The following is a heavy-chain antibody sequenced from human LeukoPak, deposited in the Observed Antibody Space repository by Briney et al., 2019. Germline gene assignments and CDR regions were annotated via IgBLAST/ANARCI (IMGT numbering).Heavy chain of an antibody. D-gene: IGHD3-10*01. Sequence: SETLSLTCTVSGGSISSYYWSWVRQPPGKGLEWIGEIYHSGSTNYNPSLKSRGTISVDKSKNQFSLKLSSVTAADTAVYYCAKWPPGSYSIPYFDYWGQGTLVTVSS. J-gene: IGHJ4*02. CDR2: IYHSGST. V-gene: IGHV4-4*02. CDR1: GGSISSYY. CDR3: AKWPPGSYSIPYFDY.